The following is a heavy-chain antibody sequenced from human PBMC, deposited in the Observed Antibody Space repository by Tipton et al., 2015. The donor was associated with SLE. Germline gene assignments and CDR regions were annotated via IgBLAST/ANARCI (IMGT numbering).Heavy chain of an antibody. Sequence: TLSLTCTVSGDYITRSDCYWGWIRQPPGKGLEWIGNVYYSGRTFYNPSLKSRVTISEDTSKNHFSLTLSSVTAADTAVYYWARLVTLSRIDYWGQGTLLTVSS. CDR2: VYYSGRT. CDR3: ARLVTLSRIDY. CDR1: GDYITRSDCY. D-gene: IGHD2-21*02. V-gene: IGHV4-39*07. J-gene: IGHJ4*02.